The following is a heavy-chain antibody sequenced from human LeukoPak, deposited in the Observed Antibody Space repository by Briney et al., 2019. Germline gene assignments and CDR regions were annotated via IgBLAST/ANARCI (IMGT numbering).Heavy chain of an antibody. D-gene: IGHD2-15*01. V-gene: IGHV3-NL1*01. CDR3: ARGRDSSYYYYYMDV. CDR1: GFTFSSYG. CDR2: IYSGGST. Sequence: PGGSLRLSCAASGFTFSSYGMHWVRQAPGKGLEWVSVIYSGGSTYYADSVKGRFTTSRDNSKNTLYLQMNSLRAEDTAVYYCARGRDSSYYYYYMDVWGKGTTVTISS. J-gene: IGHJ6*03.